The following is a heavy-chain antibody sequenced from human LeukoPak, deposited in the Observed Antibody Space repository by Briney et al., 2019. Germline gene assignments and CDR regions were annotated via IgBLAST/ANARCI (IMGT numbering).Heavy chain of an antibody. J-gene: IGHJ4*02. V-gene: IGHV1-18*01. CDR3: ARTYSGSYASPDY. CDR2: ISGYNGNT. D-gene: IGHD1-26*01. Sequence: GASVKVSCKASGYTFTSYAMNWVRQAPGQGLEWMGWISGYNGNTNYAQKVQGRVTLTTDTSTSTAYMELRSLRSDDTAVYYCARTYSGSYASPDYWGQGTLVTVSS. CDR1: GYTFTSYA.